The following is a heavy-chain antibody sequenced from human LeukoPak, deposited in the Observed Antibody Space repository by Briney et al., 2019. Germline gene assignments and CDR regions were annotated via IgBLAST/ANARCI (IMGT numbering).Heavy chain of an antibody. V-gene: IGHV1-2*02. CDR1: GYTFTGYY. Sequence: ASVKVSCKASGYTFTGYYMHWVRQAPGQGLEWMGWINPNSGGTNYAQKFQGRVTMTRDTSTSTVYMELSSLRSEDTAVYYCASAGELNSFDPWGQGTLVTVSS. J-gene: IGHJ5*02. CDR3: ASAGELNSFDP. CDR2: INPNSGGT. D-gene: IGHD1-7*01.